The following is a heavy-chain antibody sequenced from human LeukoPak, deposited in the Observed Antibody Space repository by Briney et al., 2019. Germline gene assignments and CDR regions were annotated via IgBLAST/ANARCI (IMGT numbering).Heavy chain of an antibody. J-gene: IGHJ4*02. Sequence: SKTLSLTCTVSGGSISSSSYYWGWIRQPPGKGLERIGSIYTSGSTNYNPSLKSRVTISVDTSKNQFSLKLSSVTAADTAVYYCARHQGYSSSWYTFDYWGQGTLVTVSS. CDR1: GGSISSSSYY. D-gene: IGHD6-13*01. CDR2: IYTSGST. V-gene: IGHV4-39*01. CDR3: ARHQGYSSSWYTFDY.